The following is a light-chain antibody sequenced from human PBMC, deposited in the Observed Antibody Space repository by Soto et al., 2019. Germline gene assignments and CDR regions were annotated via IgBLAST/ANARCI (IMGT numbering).Light chain of an antibody. CDR3: QQYNNWPWT. V-gene: IGKV3-15*01. Sequence: ETVMTQSPATLSLSPGERATLSCRASQGVSGHVAWYQQKPGQAPRLLIYSASRRATGFPGRFSGSGSGTDFTLTISSLQSEDLAVYYCQQYNNWPWTFGQGTKVDIK. CDR2: SAS. CDR1: QGVSGH. J-gene: IGKJ1*01.